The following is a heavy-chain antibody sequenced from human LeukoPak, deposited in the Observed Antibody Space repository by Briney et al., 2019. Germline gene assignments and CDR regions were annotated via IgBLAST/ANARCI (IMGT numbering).Heavy chain of an antibody. V-gene: IGHV4-59*01. CDR1: GGSISSYY. Sequence: PSETLSLTCTVSGGSISSYYWSWIRQPPGKGLEWIGYIYYSGSTNYNPSLKSRVTISVDTSKNQFSLKLSSVTAADTAVYYCARFVVPAASYYYYGMDVWGRGTAVTVSS. CDR3: ARFVVPAASYYYYGMDV. J-gene: IGHJ6*02. CDR2: IYYSGST. D-gene: IGHD2-2*01.